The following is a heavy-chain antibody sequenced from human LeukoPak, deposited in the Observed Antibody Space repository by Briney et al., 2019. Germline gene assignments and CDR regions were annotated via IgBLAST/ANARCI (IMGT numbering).Heavy chain of an antibody. D-gene: IGHD6-13*01. CDR1: GFTFSSYA. CDR3: ARDIQGYSSSWYYYYYYMDV. J-gene: IGHJ6*03. Sequence: GRSLRLSCAASGFTFSSYAMHWVRQASGKGLEWEANIKQDGSEKYYVDSVKGRFTISRDNAKNSLYLQMNSLRAEDTAVYYCARDIQGYSSSWYYYYYYMDVWGKGTTVTVSS. CDR2: IKQDGSEK. V-gene: IGHV3-7*01.